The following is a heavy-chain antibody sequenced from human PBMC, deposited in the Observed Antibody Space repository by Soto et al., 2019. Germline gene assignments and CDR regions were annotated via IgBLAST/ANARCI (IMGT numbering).Heavy chain of an antibody. D-gene: IGHD3-3*01. J-gene: IGHJ4*02. CDR3: ARGRLFLTTSGLAITYFDY. CDR1: SGSFSGYY. V-gene: IGHV4-34*01. Sequence: SETLSLTCAVYSGSFSGYYYSWVRQSPGKGLEWIGEITHGGSTTYSPSLKSRVTMSLDTSKNQFSLNMTSMTAADTAVYYCARGRLFLTTSGLAITYFDYWGQGTLVTVSS. CDR2: ITHGGST.